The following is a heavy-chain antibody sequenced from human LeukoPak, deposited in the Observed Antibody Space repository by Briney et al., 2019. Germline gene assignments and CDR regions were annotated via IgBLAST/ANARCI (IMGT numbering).Heavy chain of an antibody. CDR3: AREIPGELNAFDI. CDR2: IKEDGSRT. V-gene: IGHV3-7*01. D-gene: IGHD2-2*01. CDR1: GFTFSSYW. Sequence: GGSLRLSCVASGFTFSSYWMTWVRQAPGRGLERVANIKEDGSRTYYMDSVMGRFTISRDNAKSSLYLQMNSLRAEDTAVYYCAREIPGELNAFDIWGQGTMVTVSS. J-gene: IGHJ3*02.